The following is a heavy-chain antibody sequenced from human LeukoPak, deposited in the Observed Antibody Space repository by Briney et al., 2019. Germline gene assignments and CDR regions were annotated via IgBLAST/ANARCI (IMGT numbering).Heavy chain of an antibody. V-gene: IGHV1-2*02. D-gene: IGHD2-15*01. CDR2: VNPNSGGT. J-gene: IGHJ5*02. CDR1: GYTFTSYG. Sequence: ASVKVSCKASGYTFTSYGISWVRQAPGQGLEWMGWVNPNSGGTNYAQKFQGRVTMTRDTSISTAYMELSRLRSDDTAVYYCARERSYCSGGSCYHNWFDPWGQGTRVTVSS. CDR3: ARERSYCSGGSCYHNWFDP.